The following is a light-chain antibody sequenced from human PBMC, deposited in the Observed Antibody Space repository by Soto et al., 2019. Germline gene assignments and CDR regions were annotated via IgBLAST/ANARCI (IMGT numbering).Light chain of an antibody. CDR3: QSYDSSLSVNYV. V-gene: IGLV1-40*01. Sequence: QSVLTQPPSVSGAPGQRVTISCTGSSSNIGAGYDVHWYQQLPGTAPKLLIYGNSNRPSGVPDRFSGSKSGTSASLAITGLQAEDEADYYCQSYDSSLSVNYVFGTRTKVTVL. CDR2: GNS. J-gene: IGLJ1*01. CDR1: SSNIGAGYD.